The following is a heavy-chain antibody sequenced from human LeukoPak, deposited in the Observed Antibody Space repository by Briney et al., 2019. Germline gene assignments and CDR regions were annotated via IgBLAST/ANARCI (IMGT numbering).Heavy chain of an antibody. CDR1: GFTFSSYM. V-gene: IGHV3-48*01. Sequence: PGGSLCLSCAASGFTFSSYMRNWVRQAPGKGLEWVSYISSSRGTMYYTDSVKGRFTTSRDNAKNSLYLQMNSLRAEDTAVYYCAGGQWFGDLLFGWGQGTLVTVSS. J-gene: IGHJ4*02. D-gene: IGHD3-10*01. CDR3: AGGQWFGDLLFG. CDR2: ISSSRGTM.